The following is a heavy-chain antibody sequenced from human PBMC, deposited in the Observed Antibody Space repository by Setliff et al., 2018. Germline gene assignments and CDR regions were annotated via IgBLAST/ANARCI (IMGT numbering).Heavy chain of an antibody. CDR2: ISYDGSNK. Sequence: GGSLRLSCAASGFTFSSYSMNWVRQAPGKGLEWVAVISYDGSNKYYADSVKGRFTISRDNARDSLYLQMNSLRAEDTAVYYCVRDTTSGWMLTNWGQGTLVTVSS. CDR3: VRDTTSGWMLTN. D-gene: IGHD6-25*01. J-gene: IGHJ4*02. CDR1: GFTFSSYS. V-gene: IGHV3-30*03.